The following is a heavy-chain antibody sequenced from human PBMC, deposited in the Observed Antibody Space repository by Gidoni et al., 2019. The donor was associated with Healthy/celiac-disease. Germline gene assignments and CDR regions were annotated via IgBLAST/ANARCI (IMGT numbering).Heavy chain of an antibody. CDR2: ISYDGSNK. V-gene: IGHV3-30*04. J-gene: IGHJ4*02. Sequence: QVQLVASGGGVVQPGRSLRLSCAASGFTFSSYAMHWVRQAQGKGLEWVAVISYDGSNKYNADSVKGRFNISRDNSKNTLYMQMNSLRAEDTAVYYCAREWSYYGSGSYLPFGYWGQGTLVTVSS. CDR1: GFTFSSYA. CDR3: AREWSYYGSGSYLPFGY. D-gene: IGHD3-10*01.